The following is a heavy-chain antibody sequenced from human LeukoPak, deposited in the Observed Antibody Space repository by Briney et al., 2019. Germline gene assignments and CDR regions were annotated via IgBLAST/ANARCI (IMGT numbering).Heavy chain of an antibody. CDR3: ARGGVPAARNRLDY. Sequence: GGSLRLSCAASGFTFSDYYMSWIRQAPGKGLEWVSYISSSSSYTNYADSVKGRFTISRDNAKNTLYLQMNSLRAEDTAVYYCARGGVPAARNRLDYWGQGTLVTVSS. D-gene: IGHD6-6*01. CDR2: ISSSSSYT. J-gene: IGHJ4*02. CDR1: GFTFSDYY. V-gene: IGHV3-11*05.